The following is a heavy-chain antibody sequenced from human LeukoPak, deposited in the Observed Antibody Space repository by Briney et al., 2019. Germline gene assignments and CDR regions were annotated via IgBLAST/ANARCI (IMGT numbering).Heavy chain of an antibody. Sequence: GRSLRLSCAASGFTFDDYAMHWVRQAPGKGLEWVSGISWNSGSIGYADSVKGRFTISRDNAKNSLYLQMNSLRAEDTALYYCARDGGGYCSSTSCLPVGMDVWGQGTTVTVSS. D-gene: IGHD2-2*01. V-gene: IGHV3-9*01. CDR2: ISWNSGSI. CDR1: GFTFDDYA. CDR3: ARDGGGYCSSTSCLPVGMDV. J-gene: IGHJ6*02.